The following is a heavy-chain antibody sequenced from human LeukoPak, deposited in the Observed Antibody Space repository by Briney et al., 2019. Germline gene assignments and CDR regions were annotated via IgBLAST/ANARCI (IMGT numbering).Heavy chain of an antibody. CDR2: INPNSGAT. J-gene: IGHJ5*02. D-gene: IGHD1-1*01. CDR1: GFTLSDSA. Sequence: GGSLKLSCAASGFTLSDSAIHWVRQAPGQGLEWMGWINPNSGATNYAQNFQGRVTMTRDTSISTAYMELSRLRSDDTAFYYCARTGTPTADWFDPWGQGTLVTVSS. V-gene: IGHV1-2*02. CDR3: ARTGTPTADWFDP.